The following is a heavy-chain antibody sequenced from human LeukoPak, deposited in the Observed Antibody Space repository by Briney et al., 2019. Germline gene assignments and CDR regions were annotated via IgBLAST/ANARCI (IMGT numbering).Heavy chain of an antibody. CDR3: ARCTTIFGVVNYFDY. CDR1: GGTFSSYA. D-gene: IGHD3-3*01. CDR2: IIPIFGTA. V-gene: IGHV1-69*05. J-gene: IGHJ4*02. Sequence: ASVKASCKASGGTFSSYAISWVRQAPGQGLEWMGGIIPIFGTANYAQKFQGRVTITTDESTSTAYMELSSLRSEDTAVYYCARCTTIFGVVNYFDYWGQGTLVTVSS.